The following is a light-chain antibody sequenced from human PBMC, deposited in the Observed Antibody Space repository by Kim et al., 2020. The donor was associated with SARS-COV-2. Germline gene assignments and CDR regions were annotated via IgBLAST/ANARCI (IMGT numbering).Light chain of an antibody. CDR1: SGDVGAYTI. CDR3: CSYAGSRTLI. CDR2: DVT. Sequence: QSALTQPASVSGSPGQSITISCTGTSGDVGAYTIVSWYQQRPGTTPKLMIYDVTKRASGVSGRFSGSKSGNTASLTISGLQAEDEADYYCCSYAGSRTLIFGGGTQLTVL. V-gene: IGLV2-23*02. J-gene: IGLJ2*01.